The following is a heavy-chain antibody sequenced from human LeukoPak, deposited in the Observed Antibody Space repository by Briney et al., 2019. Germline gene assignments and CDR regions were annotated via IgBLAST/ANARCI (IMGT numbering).Heavy chain of an antibody. Sequence: GGSLRLSCAASGFTFSSSWMSWVRQAPGKGLEWVAHIKQDGSDKYYMDSVKGRFTISRDNAKNSLYLQLNSLRVEDTAMYYCARHSSGSYYTYWGQGTLVTVSS. D-gene: IGHD3-10*01. J-gene: IGHJ4*02. CDR2: IKQDGSDK. CDR3: ARHSSGSYYTY. V-gene: IGHV3-7*01. CDR1: GFTFSSSW.